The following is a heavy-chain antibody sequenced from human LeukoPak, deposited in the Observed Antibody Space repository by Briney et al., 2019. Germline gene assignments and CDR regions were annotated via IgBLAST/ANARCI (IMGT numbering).Heavy chain of an antibody. D-gene: IGHD3-16*02. J-gene: IGHJ4*02. Sequence: GGSLRLSCAASGFTFSNYAMHWVRQALGQGLEWVAIISNDGSDERTADSVKGRFTISRDNSKNTLYLQMNSLRADDTAVYYCARPTPGEFSFLIDYWGQGTLVTVSS. V-gene: IGHV3-30*01. CDR3: ARPTPGEFSFLIDY. CDR1: GFTFSNYA. CDR2: ISNDGSDE.